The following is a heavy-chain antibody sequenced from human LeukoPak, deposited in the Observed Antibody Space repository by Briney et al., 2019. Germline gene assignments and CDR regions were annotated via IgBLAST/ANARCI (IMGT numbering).Heavy chain of an antibody. Sequence: GGSLRLSCSASGFTFSSYSMNWVRQAPGKGLEWVSYIDSRGTIIYYADSVKGRFTISRDSAKNSLYLQMNSLRAEDTAVYYCARDGGGHSNGNDAFDIWGQGTMVTASS. D-gene: IGHD3-16*01. CDR1: GFTFSSYS. J-gene: IGHJ3*02. CDR3: ARDGGGHSNGNDAFDI. V-gene: IGHV3-48*04. CDR2: IDSRGTII.